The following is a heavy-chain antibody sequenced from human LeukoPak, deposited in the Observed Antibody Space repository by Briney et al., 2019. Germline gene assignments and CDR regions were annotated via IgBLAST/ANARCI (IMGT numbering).Heavy chain of an antibody. CDR1: GYIFTRYY. Sequence: ASVKVSCKASGYIFTRYYLNWVRQAPGQGLESMGWINPDSGDTNFEQKFQGRVSMTRGTYISTAYMQLSRLRSDDTAYYYCARVQYYNILTGSFQYWGQGTLVTVSS. D-gene: IGHD3-9*01. J-gene: IGHJ4*02. V-gene: IGHV1-2*02. CDR3: ARVQYYNILTGSFQY. CDR2: INPDSGDT.